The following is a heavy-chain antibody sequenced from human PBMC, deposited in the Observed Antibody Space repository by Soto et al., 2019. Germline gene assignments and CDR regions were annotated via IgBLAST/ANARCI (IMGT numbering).Heavy chain of an antibody. D-gene: IGHD1-1*01. CDR1: GGSISSIRFS. Sequence: QLQLQESGPGLVKPSETLSLTCSVSGGSISSIRFSWAWIRQPPGKGLEWIGGIYNTGRTSYNKSLESRVTISLDLSKNEFSLRLDFVTAADTAVYHCASYNVWGQGTLVTVSS. CDR2: IYNTGRT. V-gene: IGHV4-39*01. CDR3: ASYNV. J-gene: IGHJ4*02.